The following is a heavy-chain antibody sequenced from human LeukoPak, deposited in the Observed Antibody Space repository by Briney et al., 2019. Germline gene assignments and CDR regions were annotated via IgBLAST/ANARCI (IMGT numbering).Heavy chain of an antibody. CDR3: ARDERRCIGGSCNWFDP. D-gene: IGHD2-15*01. CDR1: GYTFTDYF. Sequence: ASVKVSCKASGYTFTDYFIHWVRQAPGQGLQWMGWINPNSGGTNYAQKFQGRVTLTRDTSISTAYMELSRLTSDDTAVYYCARDERRCIGGSCNWFDPWGQGTLLTVSS. CDR2: INPNSGGT. J-gene: IGHJ5*02. V-gene: IGHV1-2*02.